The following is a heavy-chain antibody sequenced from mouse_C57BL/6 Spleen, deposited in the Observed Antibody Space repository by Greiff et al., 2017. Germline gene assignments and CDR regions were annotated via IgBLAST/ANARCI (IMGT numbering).Heavy chain of an antibody. CDR1: GYTFTSYD. V-gene: IGHV1-85*01. J-gene: IGHJ3*01. CDR3: ARGYSPFAY. CDR2: IYPRDGSP. D-gene: IGHD2-12*01. Sequence: QVQLQQSGPELVKPGASVKLSCKASGYTFTSYDINWVKQRPGQGLEWIGWIYPRDGSPKYNEKFKGKATLTVDTSSSTAYMELHSLTSEDSAVYFCARGYSPFAYWGQGTLVTVSA.